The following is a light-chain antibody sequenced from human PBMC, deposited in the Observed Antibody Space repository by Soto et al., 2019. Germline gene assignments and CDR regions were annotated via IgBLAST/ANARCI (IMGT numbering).Light chain of an antibody. CDR1: QSVRSN. V-gene: IGKV3-15*01. CDR3: EQYDIWPLT. J-gene: IGKJ4*01. CDR2: GPS. Sequence: EMVMTQSPATLSVSPGESATISCKASQSVRSNLAWYQQRPGQPPRLLIYGPSTRATGIPARFSGSGSGTDFTLTISSLQSEDFAVYYCEQYDIWPLTFGGGTKVEIK.